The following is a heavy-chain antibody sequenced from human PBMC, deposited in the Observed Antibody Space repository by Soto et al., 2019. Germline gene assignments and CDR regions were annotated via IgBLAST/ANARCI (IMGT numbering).Heavy chain of an antibody. Sequence: QLQLQESGPGLVKPSETLSLTCTVSGGSISSSSYYWGWIRQPPGKGLEWIGSIYYSGSTYYNPSLKSRVTISVETSNDQLSLMMSSVTAADTAVYYCARRTVSGGSGIAPRLYYFDYWGQGTLVTVSS. J-gene: IGHJ4*02. V-gene: IGHV4-39*01. CDR1: GGSISSSSYY. CDR3: ARRTVSGGSGIAPRLYYFDY. D-gene: IGHD6-19*01. CDR2: IYYSGST.